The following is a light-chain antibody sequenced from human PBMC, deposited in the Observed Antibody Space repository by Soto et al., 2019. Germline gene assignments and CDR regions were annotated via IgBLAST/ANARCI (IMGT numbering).Light chain of an antibody. CDR3: LSFTTTSTHV. CDR2: GNS. CDR1: SSNIGAGYD. V-gene: IGLV1-40*01. J-gene: IGLJ1*01. Sequence: QSVLTQPPSVSGAPGQRVTISCTGSSSNIGAGYDVHWYQQLPGTAPKLLIYGNSNRPSGVPDRFSGSKSGTSASLAITGLQAADEADYYCLSFTTTSTHVFGTGTKV.